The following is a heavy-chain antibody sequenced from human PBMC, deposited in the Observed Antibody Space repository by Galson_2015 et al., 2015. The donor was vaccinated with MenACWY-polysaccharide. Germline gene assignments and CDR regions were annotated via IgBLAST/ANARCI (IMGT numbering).Heavy chain of an antibody. J-gene: IGHJ4*02. V-gene: IGHV1-3*01. D-gene: IGHD2-15*01. CDR1: GYSFTSYA. CDR3: ARDTPGYCTGGNCGDFDY. CDR2: INAGNGRT. Sequence: SVKVSCKASGYSFTSYAIHWVRQAPGQRLEWMGWINAGNGRTKYSQNFQGRVTITRDTSANTTYMELSSLTSEDTAVYYCARDTPGYCTGGNCGDFDYWGQGTLVTVSS.